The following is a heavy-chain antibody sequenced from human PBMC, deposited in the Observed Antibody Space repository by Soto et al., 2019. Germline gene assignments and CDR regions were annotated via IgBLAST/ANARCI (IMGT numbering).Heavy chain of an antibody. J-gene: IGHJ4*02. CDR3: ASPAAIGWVGFDY. V-gene: IGHV3-30*03. CDR2: ISYDGSNK. CDR1: GFTFSSYG. Sequence: QVQLVESGGGVVQPGRSLRLSCAASGFTFSSYGMHWVRQAPGKGLEWVAVISYDGSNKYYADSVKGRFTISRDNSKNTLYLQMNRLRAEDTAVYYCASPAAIGWVGFDYWGQGTLVTVSS. D-gene: IGHD2-2*01.